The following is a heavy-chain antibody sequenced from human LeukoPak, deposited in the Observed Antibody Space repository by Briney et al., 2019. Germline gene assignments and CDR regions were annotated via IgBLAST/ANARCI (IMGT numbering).Heavy chain of an antibody. J-gene: IGHJ4*02. CDR2: ISYDGSNK. CDR3: ARDYSGATTLIASGY. D-gene: IGHD1-26*01. V-gene: IGHV3-30-3*01. Sequence: PGGSLRLSCAASGFTFSSYAMHWVRQAPGKGLEWVAVISYDGSNKYYADSVKGRFTISRDNSKNTLYLQMNSLRAEDTAVYYCARDYSGATTLIASGYWGQGTLVTVSS. CDR1: GFTFSSYA.